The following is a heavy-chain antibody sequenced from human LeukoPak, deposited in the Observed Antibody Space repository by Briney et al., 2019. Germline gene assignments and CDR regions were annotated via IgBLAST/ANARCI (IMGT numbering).Heavy chain of an antibody. CDR1: GGSISSYY. J-gene: IGHJ4*02. CDR2: IYYSGST. V-gene: IGHV4-59*01. Sequence: SETLSLTCTVSGGSISSYYWSWIRQPPGKGLEWIGYIYYSGSTNCNPSVKSRVAMSVDTSKKQFSLKLSSATAADTAVYYCARGYCSGGTCYRTFFDYWGQGTLVTVSS. D-gene: IGHD2-15*01. CDR3: ARGYCSGGTCYRTFFDY.